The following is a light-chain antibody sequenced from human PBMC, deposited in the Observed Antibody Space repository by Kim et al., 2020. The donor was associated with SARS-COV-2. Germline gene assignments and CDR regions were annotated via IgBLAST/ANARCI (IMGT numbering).Light chain of an antibody. V-gene: IGLV2-14*03. J-gene: IGLJ2*01. CDR1: SSDVGGYNY. Sequence: QSALTQPASVSGSPGQSITISCTGTSSDVGGYNYVSWYQQHPGKAPKLMIYDVSNRPSGVSNRFSCSKSGNTASLTISGLQAEDEADYYCSSYTSSSTLEGVFGGGTQLT. CDR2: DVS. CDR3: SSYTSSSTLEGV.